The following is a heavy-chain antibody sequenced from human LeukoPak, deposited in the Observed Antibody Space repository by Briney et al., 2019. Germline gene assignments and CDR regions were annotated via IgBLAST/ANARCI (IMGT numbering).Heavy chain of an antibody. V-gene: IGHV4-4*02. D-gene: IGHD3-3*01. J-gene: IGHJ4*02. CDR3: ARGGITIFGVIIGRAFDY. CDR2: VHHTGRT. CDR1: GGSISDSFEHY. Sequence: SETLSLTCVVSGGSISDSFEHYWSWVRQPPGKGFEWIAEVHHTGRTIYSPSFARRVTISPDTSKNQISLKLTSVTAADTAVYYCARGGITIFGVIIGRAFDYWGQGTLVTVSS.